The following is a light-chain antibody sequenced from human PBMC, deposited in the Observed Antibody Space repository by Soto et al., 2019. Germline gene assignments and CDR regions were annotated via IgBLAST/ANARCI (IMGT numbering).Light chain of an antibody. V-gene: IGKV3-20*01. J-gene: IGKJ4*01. CDR2: GAS. CDR1: QSLSNNY. CDR3: QQYGSSPLLT. Sequence: IVLTHSPGTLSLSPGERATLSCRASQSLSNNYLAWYQQKPGQAPRLVIYGASSRATGIPDRFSASGCGTDFTLTISRLEPEDFAVYYCQQYGSSPLLTFGGGTKVDIK.